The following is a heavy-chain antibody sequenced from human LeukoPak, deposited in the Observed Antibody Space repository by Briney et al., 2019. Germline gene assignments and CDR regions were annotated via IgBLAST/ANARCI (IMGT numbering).Heavy chain of an antibody. CDR3: ARESAAAGSFHFDY. D-gene: IGHD6-13*01. V-gene: IGHV1-2*02. J-gene: IGHJ4*02. CDR2: INPNSGGT. CDR1: GYTFTGYY. Sequence: VASVKLSCKVSGYTFTGYYMHWVRQAPGQGLEWMGWINPNSGGTNYAQKFQGRVTMTTDTSISTAYMELSRLRSDDTAVYYCARESAAAGSFHFDYWGQGTLVTVSS.